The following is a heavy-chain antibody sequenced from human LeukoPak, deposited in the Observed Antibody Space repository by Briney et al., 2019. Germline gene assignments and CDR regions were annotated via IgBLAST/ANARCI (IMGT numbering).Heavy chain of an antibody. CDR2: INHSGST. D-gene: IGHD6-6*01. CDR3: ARHGSSSGESEFDY. CDR1: GGSFSGYY. Sequence: SETLSLTCAVYGGSFSGYYWSWIRQPPGKGLEWIGEINHSGSTNYNPSLKSRVTISVDTSKNQFSLKLSSVTAADTAGYYCARHGSSSGESEFDYWGQGTLVTVSS. J-gene: IGHJ4*02. V-gene: IGHV4-34*01.